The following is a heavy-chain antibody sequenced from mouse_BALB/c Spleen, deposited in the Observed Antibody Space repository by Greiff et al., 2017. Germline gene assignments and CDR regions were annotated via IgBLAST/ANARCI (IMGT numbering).Heavy chain of an antibody. V-gene: IGHV5-17*02. CDR3: ARHYLYYGYDYYAMDY. CDR1: GFTFSSFG. D-gene: IGHD1-2*01. Sequence: EVQRVESGGGLVQPGGSRKLSCAASGFTFSSFGMHWVRQAPEKGLEWVAYISSGSSTIYYADTVKGRFTISRDNAKNTLYLQMSSLKSEDTAMYYCARHYLYYGYDYYAMDYWGQGTSGTVSS. J-gene: IGHJ4*01. CDR2: ISSGSSTI.